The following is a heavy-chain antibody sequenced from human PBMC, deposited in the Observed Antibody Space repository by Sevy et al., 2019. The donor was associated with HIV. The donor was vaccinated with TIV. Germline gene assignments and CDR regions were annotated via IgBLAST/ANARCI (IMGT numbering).Heavy chain of an antibody. V-gene: IGHV3-23*01. Sequence: GGSLRLSSAASGFTFSSYAMSWVRQAPGKGLEWVSAISGSGGSTYYADSVKGWFTISRDNSKNTLYLQMNSLRAEDTAVYYCAKGVSSGYYSGFDPWGQGTLVTVSS. CDR2: ISGSGGST. J-gene: IGHJ5*02. CDR1: GFTFSSYA. CDR3: AKGVSSGYYSGFDP. D-gene: IGHD3-22*01.